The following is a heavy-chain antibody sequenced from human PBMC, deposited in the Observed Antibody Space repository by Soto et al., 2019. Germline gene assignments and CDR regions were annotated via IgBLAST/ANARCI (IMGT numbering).Heavy chain of an antibody. CDR1: GFAFSDHY. D-gene: IGHD5-12*01. CDR3: GRGLPTTGFDY. CDR2: SRNKARSYTT. V-gene: IGHV3-72*01. Sequence: EVQLVESGGGLVQPGGSLILSCAASGFAFSDHYMDWVRQSPGKGLEWVGRSRNKARSYTTDYAASVKGRFTISRDDSKSSVYLQMNSLKTEDTAVYYCGRGLPTTGFDYWGQGILVTVSS. J-gene: IGHJ4*02.